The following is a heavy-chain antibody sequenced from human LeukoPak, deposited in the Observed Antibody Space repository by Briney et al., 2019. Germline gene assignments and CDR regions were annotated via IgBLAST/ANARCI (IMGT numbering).Heavy chain of an antibody. CDR2: IFHTGIT. V-gene: IGHV4-4*02. Sequence: PSETLSLTCTVSGDSLSSRNWWTWVRQSPRKGLEWIGEIFHTGITTSNPSLKSRVTLSLDKSKNQFSLQLSSVTAADTAMYYCAKTHSHFPPYFDYWGQGTLVIVSS. CDR1: GDSLSSRNW. D-gene: IGHD4-11*01. J-gene: IGHJ4*02. CDR3: AKTHSHFPPYFDY.